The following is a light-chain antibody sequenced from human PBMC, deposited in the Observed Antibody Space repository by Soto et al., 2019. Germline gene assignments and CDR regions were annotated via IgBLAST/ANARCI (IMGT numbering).Light chain of an antibody. V-gene: IGKV3-20*01. CDR2: STS. J-gene: IGKJ4*01. Sequence: ETVLTQSPGTLSLSPGETAILSCRASQSVRSNFLVWYQQKPGQAPRLLVYSTSNRATGIPDRFSRSGSGTDFTLTIRRLEPEDFAVYYCQQYSNSSFTFCGGTKVEIK. CDR3: QQYSNSSFT. CDR1: QSVRSNF.